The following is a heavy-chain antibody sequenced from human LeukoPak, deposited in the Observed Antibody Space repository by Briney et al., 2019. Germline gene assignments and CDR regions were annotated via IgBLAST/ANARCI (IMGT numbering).Heavy chain of an antibody. CDR3: GRAAYCSGGSCYGADY. CDR1: GFTLSSYG. CDR2: IWYDGSNK. V-gene: IGHV3-33*01. J-gene: IGHJ4*02. D-gene: IGHD2-15*01. Sequence: SGGSLRLSCAASGFTLSSYGMHWVRQAPGKGLEWVAVIWYDGSNKYYADSVKGRFTISRDNSKNTLYLQMNSLRAEDTAVYYCGRAAYCSGGSCYGADYWGQGTLVTVSS.